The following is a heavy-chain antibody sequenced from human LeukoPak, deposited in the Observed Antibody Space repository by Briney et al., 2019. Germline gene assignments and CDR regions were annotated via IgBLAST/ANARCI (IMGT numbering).Heavy chain of an antibody. D-gene: IGHD3-22*01. CDR1: GGSFSGYY. J-gene: IGHJ4*02. CDR2: INHSGST. CDR3: ARVLAYAGDSSGPIDY. V-gene: IGHV4-34*01. Sequence: TSETLSLTCAVYGGSFSGYYWSWIRQPPGRGLEWIGEINHSGSTNYNPSLKSRVTISVDTSKNQFSLKLSSVTAADTAVYYCARVLAYAGDSSGPIDYWGQGTLVTVSS.